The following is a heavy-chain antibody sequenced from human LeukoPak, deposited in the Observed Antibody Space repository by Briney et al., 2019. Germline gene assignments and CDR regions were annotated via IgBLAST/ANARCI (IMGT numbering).Heavy chain of an antibody. V-gene: IGHV4-30-2*01. CDR3: ARNSWFAPYYFDY. CDR2: IYHSGST. J-gene: IGHJ4*02. Sequence: SQTLSLTCAVSCGSISSGGYSWSWIRQPPGKGLEWIGYIYHSGSTYYNASLKIRVTISVDRSKNQFSLKLSSVTAADTAVYYCARNSWFAPYYFDYWGQGTLVTVSS. D-gene: IGHD3-10*01. CDR1: CGSISSGGYS.